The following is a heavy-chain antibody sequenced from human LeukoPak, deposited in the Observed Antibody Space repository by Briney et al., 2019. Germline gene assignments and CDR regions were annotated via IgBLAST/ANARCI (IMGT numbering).Heavy chain of an antibody. CDR1: GFTFSSYG. V-gene: IGHV3-30*18. CDR3: AKEAITASEVFGY. CDR2: ISYGGSNK. Sequence: PGGSLRLSCAASGFTFSSYGMHCVRQAPGKGLGWVAVISYGGSNKYYADSVKGRFTISRDNSKNTLYLQMNSLRAEDTAVYYCAKEAITASEVFGYWGQGTLVTVSS. D-gene: IGHD3-16*01. J-gene: IGHJ4*02.